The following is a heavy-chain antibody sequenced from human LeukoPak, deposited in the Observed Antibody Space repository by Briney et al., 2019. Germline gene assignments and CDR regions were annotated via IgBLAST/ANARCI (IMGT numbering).Heavy chain of an antibody. V-gene: IGHV3-33*01. D-gene: IGHD3-16*01. CDR1: GSALSSFG. CDR3: ARVGDMEAFDI. CDR2: MWYDGRNK. J-gene: IGHJ3*02. Sequence: PGGSLRLSCVASGSALSSFGVVWVRQAPGKGLEWVTLMWYDGRNKYYADSVKGRFTISRDNSKNTVYLQMNSLRGEDTAVYYCARVGDMEAFDIWGQGTRVTVSS.